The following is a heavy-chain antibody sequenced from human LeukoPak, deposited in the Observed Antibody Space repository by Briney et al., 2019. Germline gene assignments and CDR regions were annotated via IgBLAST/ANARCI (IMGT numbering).Heavy chain of an antibody. Sequence: GRSLRLSCAASGFTFSSYGMHWVRQAPGKGLEWVAVISYDGSNKYYADSVKGRFTISRDNSKNTLYLQMNSLRAEDTAVYYCAKGTTRYYYGLFWGQGTLVTVSS. CDR3: AKGTTRYYYGLF. CDR2: ISYDGSNK. D-gene: IGHD3-10*01. J-gene: IGHJ4*02. V-gene: IGHV3-30*18. CDR1: GFTFSSYG.